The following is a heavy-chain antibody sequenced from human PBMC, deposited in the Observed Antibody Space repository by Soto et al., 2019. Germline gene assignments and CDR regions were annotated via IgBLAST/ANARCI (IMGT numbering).Heavy chain of an antibody. CDR2: ISTFNGKT. CDR1: RYTITSPE. CDR3: ARLLTEGATFREDAFDL. D-gene: IGHD1-26*01. V-gene: IGHV1-18*01. Sequence: SVKNACKSPRYTITSPEIGWVRQAPVQGLEWMGWISTFNGKTDYAQKFQGRVTMTADTLTSTVHMELRRLRSDDTAVYYCARLLTEGATFREDAFDLWGQGTKVTVSS. J-gene: IGHJ3*01.